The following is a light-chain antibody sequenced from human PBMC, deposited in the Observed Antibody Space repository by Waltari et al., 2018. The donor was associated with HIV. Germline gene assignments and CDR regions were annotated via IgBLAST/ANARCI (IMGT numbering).Light chain of an antibody. CDR1: SFRNYY. J-gene: IGLJ3*02. CDR2: GKN. CDR3: NSRDSSGYHLV. V-gene: IGLV3-19*01. Sequence: SSELTQDPAVSVALGQTVRITCQGDSFRNYYASWYQQKPGQAPVLVIYGKNNRSSGIPDRFSGSSSGNTASLTITGTQAEDEADYYCNSRDSSGYHLVFGGGTRLTVL.